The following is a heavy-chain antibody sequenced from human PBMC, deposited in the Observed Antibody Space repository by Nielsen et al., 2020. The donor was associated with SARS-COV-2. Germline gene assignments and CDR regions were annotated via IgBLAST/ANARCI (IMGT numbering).Heavy chain of an antibody. CDR1: GGSISSYY. Sequence: SETLSLTCTVSGGSISSYYWSWIRQPPGKGLEWIGYIYYSGSTNYNPSLKSRVTISVDKSKNQFSLKLSSVTAADTAVYYCARDRGSTVTTNWFDPWGQGTLVTVSS. J-gene: IGHJ5*02. D-gene: IGHD4-11*01. CDR3: ARDRGSTVTTNWFDP. CDR2: IYYSGST. V-gene: IGHV4-59*12.